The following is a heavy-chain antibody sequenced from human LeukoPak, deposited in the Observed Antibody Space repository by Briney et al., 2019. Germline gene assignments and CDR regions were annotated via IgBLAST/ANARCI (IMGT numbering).Heavy chain of an antibody. Sequence: PGGSLRLSCAASGFTFSSYAMSWVRQAPGKGLEWVSAISDSGGSTYYADSVKGRFTISRDNSKNTLYLQMNSLRAEDTAIYYCAKMPVSYSSGWSTFDYWGQGTLVTVSS. CDR3: AKMPVSYSSGWSTFDY. CDR2: ISDSGGST. J-gene: IGHJ4*02. V-gene: IGHV3-23*01. D-gene: IGHD6-19*01. CDR1: GFTFSSYA.